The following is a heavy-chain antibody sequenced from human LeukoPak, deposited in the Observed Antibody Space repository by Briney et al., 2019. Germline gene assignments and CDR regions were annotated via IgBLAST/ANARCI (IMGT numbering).Heavy chain of an antibody. Sequence: QSGGSLRLSCAASGFTFSSYWMSWVRQAPGKGLEWVSAISGSGSTTYYADSVKGRFTISRDYSKKTVSLQLNSLRPEDTAVYYCATQLRLLEYLFGGLDYWGQGTLVTVSS. J-gene: IGHJ4*02. CDR1: GFTFSSYW. CDR2: ISGSGSTT. V-gene: IGHV3-23*01. D-gene: IGHD3-3*01. CDR3: ATQLRLLEYLFGGLDY.